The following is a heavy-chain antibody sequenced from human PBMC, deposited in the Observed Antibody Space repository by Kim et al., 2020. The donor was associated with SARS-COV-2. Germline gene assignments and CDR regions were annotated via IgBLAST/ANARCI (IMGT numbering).Heavy chain of an antibody. Sequence: SETLSLTCTVSGGSISSGGYYWSWIRQHPGKGLEWIGYIYYSGSTYYNPSLKSRVTISVDTSKNQFSLKLSSVTAADTAVYYCARDDYGSGSYSRGGGCLDVWGQGTTVTVSS. D-gene: IGHD3-10*01. V-gene: IGHV4-31*03. CDR3: ARDDYGSGSYSRGGGCLDV. J-gene: IGHJ6*02. CDR2: IYYSGST. CDR1: GGSISSGGYY.